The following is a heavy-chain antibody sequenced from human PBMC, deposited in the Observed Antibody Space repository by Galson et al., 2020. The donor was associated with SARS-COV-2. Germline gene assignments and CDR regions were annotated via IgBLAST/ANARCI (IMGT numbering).Heavy chain of an antibody. D-gene: IGHD6-19*01. Sequence: GESLKISCKASGYTLTSYDINWVRQATGQGLEWMGWMNPNSGNTGYAQKFQGRVTMTRNTSISTAYMELSSLRSEDTAVYYCVYPLDSSGWPDAFDIWGQGTMVTVSS. CDR3: VYPLDSSGWPDAFDI. V-gene: IGHV1-8*01. CDR2: MNPNSGNT. CDR1: GYTLTSYD. J-gene: IGHJ3*02.